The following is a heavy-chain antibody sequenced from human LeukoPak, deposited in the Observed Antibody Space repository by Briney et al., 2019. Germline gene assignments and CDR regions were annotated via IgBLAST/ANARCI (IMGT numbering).Heavy chain of an antibody. V-gene: IGHV1-69*04. CDR2: IIPILGIA. Sequence: ASVKVSCKASGGTFSSYAISWVRQAPGQGLEWMGRIIPILGIANYAQKFQGRVTITADKSTSTAYMELSSLRSEDTAVYYCARGPYCSSTSCYFSRWFDPWGQGTLVTVSS. CDR3: ARGPYCSSTSCYFSRWFDP. D-gene: IGHD2-2*01. CDR1: GGTFSSYA. J-gene: IGHJ5*02.